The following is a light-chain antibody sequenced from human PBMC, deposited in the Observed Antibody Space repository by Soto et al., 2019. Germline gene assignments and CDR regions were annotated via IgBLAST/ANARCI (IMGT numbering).Light chain of an antibody. CDR3: CSYAGYYTVM. CDR1: SSDVGGYNY. V-gene: IGLV2-11*01. Sequence: QSALTQPRSVSGSPGQSVTISCTGTSSDVGGYNYVSWYQQHQGKAPKLMIYAVNERPSGVPDRFSGSKSGNTASLTISGLQTEDEADYYCCSYAGYYTVMFGGGTQLTVL. J-gene: IGLJ3*02. CDR2: AVN.